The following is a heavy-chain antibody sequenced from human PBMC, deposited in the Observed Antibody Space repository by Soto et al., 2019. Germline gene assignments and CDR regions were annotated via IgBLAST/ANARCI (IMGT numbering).Heavy chain of an antibody. V-gene: IGHV3-23*01. CDR1: GFTFGGYA. J-gene: IGHJ4*02. CDR2: ISASGGNT. D-gene: IGHD6-13*01. CDR3: AKHRGLSSSWYYFDY. Sequence: GGSLRISFATCGFTFGGYAMTWVRQAPGKGLEWVSTISASGGNTYYADSVKGRFTISRDISRHILYQQMNSLRAEDTALYYCAKHRGLSSSWYYFDYWGQGTLVTVSS.